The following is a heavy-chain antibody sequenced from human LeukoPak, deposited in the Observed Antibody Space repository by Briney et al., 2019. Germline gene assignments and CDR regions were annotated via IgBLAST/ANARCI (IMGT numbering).Heavy chain of an antibody. J-gene: IGHJ4*02. CDR2: ISSSGGST. CDR3: AKDPLVRGATYDY. CDR1: GFTFSSYA. Sequence: GGSLRLSCAASGFTFSSYAMSWVRQAPGKGLEWVSSISSSGGSTHYADSVKGRFTISRDNSKNTLYLQMNSLRAEDTAVYYCAKDPLVRGATYDYWGQGTLVTVSS. V-gene: IGHV3-23*01. D-gene: IGHD3-10*01.